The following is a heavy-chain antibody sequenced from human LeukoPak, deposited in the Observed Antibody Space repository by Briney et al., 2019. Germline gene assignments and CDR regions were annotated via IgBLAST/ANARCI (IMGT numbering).Heavy chain of an antibody. J-gene: IGHJ6*02. CDR3: ARGLYYDILTSYGMDV. Sequence: PGGSLRLSCAASGFTFSSYAMSWVRQAPGKGLEWVSYISSSSSTIYYADSVKGRFTISRDNAKNSLYLQMNSLRDEDTAVYYCARGLYYDILTSYGMDVWGQGTTVTVSS. D-gene: IGHD3-9*01. CDR2: ISSSSSTI. CDR1: GFTFSSYA. V-gene: IGHV3-48*02.